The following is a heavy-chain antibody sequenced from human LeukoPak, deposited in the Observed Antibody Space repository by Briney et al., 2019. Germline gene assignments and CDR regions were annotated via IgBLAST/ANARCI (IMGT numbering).Heavy chain of an antibody. CDR1: GYSFTSYW. Sequence: GESLKISCKGSGYSFTSYWIGWVRQMPGKGLEWMGIIYPGDSDTRYSPSFQGQVTVSADKPISTAYLQWSSLKASDTAMYYCARQSSSWYPSVDYWGQGTLVTVSS. CDR3: ARQSSSWYPSVDY. J-gene: IGHJ4*02. V-gene: IGHV5-51*01. CDR2: IYPGDSDT. D-gene: IGHD6-13*01.